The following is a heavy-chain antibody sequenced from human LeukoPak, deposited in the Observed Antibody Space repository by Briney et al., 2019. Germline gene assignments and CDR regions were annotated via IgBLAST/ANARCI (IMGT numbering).Heavy chain of an antibody. CDR1: GYTFTSYD. CDR2: MNPNSGNT. D-gene: IGHD3-22*01. J-gene: IGHJ4*02. CDR3: ATHNYYDSSGYHYFDY. V-gene: IGHV1-8*01. Sequence: ASAKVSCKASGYTFTSYDINWVRQATGQGLEWMGWMNPNSGNTGYAQKFQGRVTMTEDTSTDTAYMELSSLRSEDTAVYYCATHNYYDSSGYHYFDYWGQGTLVTVSS.